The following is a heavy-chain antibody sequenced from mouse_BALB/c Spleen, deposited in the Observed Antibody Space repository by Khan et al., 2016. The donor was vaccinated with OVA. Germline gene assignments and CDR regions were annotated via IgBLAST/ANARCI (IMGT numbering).Heavy chain of an antibody. CDR3: ARSIMAN. V-gene: IGHV3-2*02. Sequence: EVKLRESGPGLVKPSQSLSLTCTVTGYSITSDYAWNWIRQFPGNKLEWMGSISYSGSTSYNPSLKSRISITRDTSKNQFFLQLNSVTTEDTATYYCARSIMANWGQGTTLTVSS. J-gene: IGHJ2*01. CDR1: GYSITSDYA. CDR2: ISYSGST.